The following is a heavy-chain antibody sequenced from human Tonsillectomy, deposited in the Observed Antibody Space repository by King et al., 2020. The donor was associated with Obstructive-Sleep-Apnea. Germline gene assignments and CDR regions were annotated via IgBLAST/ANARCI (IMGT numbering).Heavy chain of an antibody. D-gene: IGHD3-9*01. Sequence: VQLVESGGGLVQPGGSLRLSCAVSGFIVSSNYMSWVRQAPGKGLEWVSVIYSGGSTYYADSVKDRFTISRDNSKNTVYLQMNSLRAEDTAVYYCASGVRYFDWLFYTKHDYWGQGTLVTVSS. CDR3: ASGVRYFDWLFYTKHDY. CDR1: GFIVSSNY. V-gene: IGHV3-66*01. CDR2: IYSGGST. J-gene: IGHJ4*02.